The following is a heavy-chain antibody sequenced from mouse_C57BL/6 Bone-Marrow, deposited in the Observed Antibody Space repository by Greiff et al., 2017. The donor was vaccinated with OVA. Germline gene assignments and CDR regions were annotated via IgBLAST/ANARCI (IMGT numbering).Heavy chain of an antibody. Sequence: QVQLQQSGAELARPGASVKLSCKASGYTFTSYGISWVKQRTGQGLEWIGEIYPSSGNTYYNEKFKGKATLTADKSSSTAYMELRSLTSEDSAVYFCARERDSNWGRFDVWSTGTTVTVSS. CDR2: IYPSSGNT. CDR3: ARERDSNWGRFDV. D-gene: IGHD2-5*01. J-gene: IGHJ1*03. CDR1: GYTFTSYG. V-gene: IGHV1-81*01.